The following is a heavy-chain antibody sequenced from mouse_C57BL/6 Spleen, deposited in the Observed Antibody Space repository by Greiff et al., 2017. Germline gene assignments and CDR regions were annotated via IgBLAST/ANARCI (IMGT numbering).Heavy chain of an antibody. V-gene: IGHV1-54*01. J-gene: IGHJ4*01. CDR3: ARWDGYYAYAMDY. Sequence: LQESGAELVRPGTSVKVSCKASGYAFTNYLIEWVKQRPGQGLEWIGVINPGSGGTNYNEKFKGKATLTADKSSSTAYMQLSSLTSEDSAVYFCARWDGYYAYAMDYWGQGTSVTVSS. CDR1: GYAFTNYL. D-gene: IGHD2-3*01. CDR2: INPGSGGT.